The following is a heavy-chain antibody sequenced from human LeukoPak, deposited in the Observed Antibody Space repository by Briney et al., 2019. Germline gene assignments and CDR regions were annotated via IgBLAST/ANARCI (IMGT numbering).Heavy chain of an antibody. V-gene: IGHV4-59*01. J-gene: IGHJ4*02. Sequence: PSETLSLTCTVSGGSISSYYWSWIRQPPGKGLEWIGYIYYSGSTNYNPSLKSRVTISGDTSKNQFSLKLSSVTAADTAVYYCARTGYTVALDYWGQGTLVTVSS. D-gene: IGHD4-23*01. CDR1: GGSISSYY. CDR2: IYYSGST. CDR3: ARTGYTVALDY.